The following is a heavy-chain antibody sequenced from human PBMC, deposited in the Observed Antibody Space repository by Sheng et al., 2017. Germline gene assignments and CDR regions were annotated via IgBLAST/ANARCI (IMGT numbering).Heavy chain of an antibody. CDR1: VAPSPVVVPT. V-gene: IGHV4-39*01. CDR3: AHERRGSSWDFDL. Sequence: QLQLQESGPGLVKAFRRPCPSPALSLVAPSPVVVPTGAGSASPQGRVWSGLGVSIIVGTPITTRPSKSRVTISVDTSKNQFSLNLNSVTAADTAVYYCAHERRGSSWDFDLWGRGTLITVSS. D-gene: IGHD1-1*01. CDR2: SIIVGTP. J-gene: IGHJ2*01.